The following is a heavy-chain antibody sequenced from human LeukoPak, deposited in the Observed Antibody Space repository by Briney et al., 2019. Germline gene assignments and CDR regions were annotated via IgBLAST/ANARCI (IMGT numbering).Heavy chain of an antibody. V-gene: IGHV4-59*01. CDR1: GGSINTYY. CDR3: ARVGYYVDY. J-gene: IGHJ4*02. CDR2: IYHSGST. Sequence: KSSETLSLTCTVSGGSINTYYWSWFRQPPGKGLEWIGYIYHSGSTNYNPSLKSRVTISVDTSKNQFSLKLSSVTAADTAVYYSARVGYYVDYWGQGTLVTVSS.